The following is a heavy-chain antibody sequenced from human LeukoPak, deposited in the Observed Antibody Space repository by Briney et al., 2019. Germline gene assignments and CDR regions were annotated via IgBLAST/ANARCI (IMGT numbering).Heavy chain of an antibody. Sequence: ASVKVSCKVSGYTLTELSMHWVRQAPGKGLEWMGGFDPEDGETIYAQKFQGRVTMTEDTSTDTAYMELSSLRSEDTAVYYCATDILVPAAMKDYWGQGTLATVSS. V-gene: IGHV1-24*01. D-gene: IGHD2-2*01. CDR2: FDPEDGET. CDR1: GYTLTELS. CDR3: ATDILVPAAMKDY. J-gene: IGHJ4*02.